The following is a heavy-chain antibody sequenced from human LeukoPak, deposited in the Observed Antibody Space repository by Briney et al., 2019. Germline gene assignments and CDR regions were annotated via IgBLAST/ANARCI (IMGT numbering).Heavy chain of an antibody. D-gene: IGHD1/OR15-1a*01. CDR3: AKDQQIVSAKYYFDS. J-gene: IGHJ4*02. V-gene: IGHV3-30*04. Sequence: GGSLRLSCAASGFTFSGYPMHWVRRAPGKGLEWVAVIANDGRDKHSTDSVKGRFTITRDNAKNTVYLQMNSLRVEDTAVYYCAKDQQIVSAKYYFDSWGQGILVTVSS. CDR2: IANDGRDK. CDR1: GFTFSGYP.